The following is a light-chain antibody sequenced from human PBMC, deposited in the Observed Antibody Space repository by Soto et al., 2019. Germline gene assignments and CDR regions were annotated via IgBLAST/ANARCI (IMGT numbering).Light chain of an antibody. J-gene: IGLJ3*02. CDR1: SSDVGGYNY. V-gene: IGLV2-14*03. Sequence: QSALTQPASVSGSPGQSITISCTGTSSDVGGYNYVYWYPHHTGKAPKLMIYDVSTRPSGVSNRFSGSKSGTTASLTLFGPQAEDDADYYCSSYGSTTMVFGGGTKLTVL. CDR3: SSYGSTTMV. CDR2: DVS.